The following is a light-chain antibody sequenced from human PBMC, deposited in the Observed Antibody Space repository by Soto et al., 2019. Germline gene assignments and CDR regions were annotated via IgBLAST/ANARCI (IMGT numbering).Light chain of an antibody. V-gene: IGKV1-5*03. CDR1: QSISSW. CDR3: QQYNSYWT. J-gene: IGKJ1*01. Sequence: DIQMTQSPSTLSASVGDRVTITCRASQSISSWLAWYQQKPGKAPKLQIYKASSLESGVTSRFSGRGAGTEFTLTISSLQTDDFATYYCQQYNSYWTFGQGTKVEIK. CDR2: KAS.